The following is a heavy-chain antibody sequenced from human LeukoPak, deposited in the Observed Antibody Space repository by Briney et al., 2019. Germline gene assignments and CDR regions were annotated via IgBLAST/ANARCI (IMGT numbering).Heavy chain of an antibody. V-gene: IGHV1-69*04. J-gene: IGHJ6*02. CDR1: GGTFSSYA. CDR3: ARDGRRDGYNPGYYYYHGMDV. CDR2: IIPIFGIA. Sequence: GSSVKVSCKASGGTFSSYAISWVRQAPGQGLEWMGRIIPIFGIANYAQKFQGRVTITADKSTSTAYMELSSLRSEDTAVYYCARDGRRDGYNPGYYYYHGMDVWGQGTTVTVSS. D-gene: IGHD5-24*01.